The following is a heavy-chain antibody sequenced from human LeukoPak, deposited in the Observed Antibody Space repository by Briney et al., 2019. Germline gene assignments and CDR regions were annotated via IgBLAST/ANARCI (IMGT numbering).Heavy chain of an antibody. J-gene: IGHJ6*03. Sequence: ASVKVSCKASGYTFTGYYMHWVRQAPGQGLEWMGWINPNSGGTNYAQKFQGRVTMTRGTSISTAYMELSRLRSDDTAVYYCARVRAARLHYMDVWGKGTTVTVSS. D-gene: IGHD6-6*01. CDR1: GYTFTGYY. V-gene: IGHV1-2*02. CDR2: INPNSGGT. CDR3: ARVRAARLHYMDV.